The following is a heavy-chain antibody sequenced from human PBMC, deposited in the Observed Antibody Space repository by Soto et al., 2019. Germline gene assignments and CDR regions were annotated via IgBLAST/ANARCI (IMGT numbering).Heavy chain of an antibody. Sequence: PGGSLRLSCAASGFTFSSYGMHWVRQAPGKGLEWVAVISYDGSNKYYADSVKGRFTISRDNSKNTQYLQMNSLRAEDTVVYYCAKEHPPQYTAMAHFDYWGQGTLVTVSS. V-gene: IGHV3-30*18. D-gene: IGHD5-18*01. J-gene: IGHJ4*02. CDR2: ISYDGSNK. CDR1: GFTFSSYG. CDR3: AKEHPPQYTAMAHFDY.